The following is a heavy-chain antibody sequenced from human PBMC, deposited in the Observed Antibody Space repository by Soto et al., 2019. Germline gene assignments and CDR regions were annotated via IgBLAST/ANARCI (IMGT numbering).Heavy chain of an antibody. V-gene: IGHV3-9*01. J-gene: IGHJ4*02. CDR1: GFTFDDYA. CDR2: ISWNSGII. Sequence: EVQLVESGGGLVQPGRSLRLSCSASGFTFDDYAMHWVRQAPGKGLEWVSGISWNSGIIVYGDSVKGRFTISRDNAQNYLYLQMNSLRPEDTALYYCAKAPAVSRAPDYWGQGTLVTVSS. CDR3: AKAPAVSRAPDY. D-gene: IGHD2-15*01.